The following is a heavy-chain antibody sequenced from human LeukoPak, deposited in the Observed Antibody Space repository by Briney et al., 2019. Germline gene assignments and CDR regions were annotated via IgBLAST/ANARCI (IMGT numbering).Heavy chain of an antibody. V-gene: IGHV3-30*18. J-gene: IGHJ5*02. CDR3: AKSGVAGTLYNWFDP. CDR1: GFTFSSYG. CDR2: ISYDGSNK. D-gene: IGHD6-19*01. Sequence: GGSLRPSCAASGFTFSSYGMHWVRQAPGKGLEWVAVISYDGSNKYYADSVKGRFTISRDNSKNTLYLQMNSLRAEDTAVYYCAKSGVAGTLYNWFDPWGQGTLVTVSS.